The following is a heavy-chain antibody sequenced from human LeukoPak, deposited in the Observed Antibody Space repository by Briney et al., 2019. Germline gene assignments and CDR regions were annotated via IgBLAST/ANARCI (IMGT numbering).Heavy chain of an antibody. CDR2: IYDSGST. CDR1: GGSISSNY. Sequence: SETLSLTCTVSGGSISSNYWSWIRQPPGKGLEWIGNIYDSGSTNYTPSLKSRVTISVDTSKNQCSLKLSSVTAADTAVYYCARQSISGSSLSYFDYWGQGTLVNVSS. CDR3: ARQSISGSSLSYFDY. V-gene: IGHV4-59*01. J-gene: IGHJ4*02. D-gene: IGHD3-22*01.